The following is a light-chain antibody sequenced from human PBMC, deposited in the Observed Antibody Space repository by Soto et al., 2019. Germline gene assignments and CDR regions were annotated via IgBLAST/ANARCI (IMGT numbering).Light chain of an antibody. CDR2: WAS. CDR3: QKYYISPAYT. CDR1: QSVLYSSNNKNY. Sequence: DIVMTQSPDSLAVSLGERATINCKSSQSVLYSSNNKNYLAWYQQKPGQPPKLLIYWASTRESGVPDRFSGSGSGIEFSLTISSLQAEDVAVDSCQKYYISPAYTFGQVIKLE. J-gene: IGKJ2*01. V-gene: IGKV4-1*01.